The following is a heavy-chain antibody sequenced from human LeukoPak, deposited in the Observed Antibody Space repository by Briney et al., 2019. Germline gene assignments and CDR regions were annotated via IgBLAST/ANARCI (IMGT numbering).Heavy chain of an antibody. CDR2: IYYSGST. CDR3: ARRPLTEPFDY. V-gene: IGHV4-39*01. D-gene: IGHD1-14*01. CDR1: GGSISSSSYY. J-gene: IGHJ4*02. Sequence: SETLSLTCTVSGGSISSSSYYWGWIRQPPGKGLEWIGSIYYSGSTYYNPSLKSRVTISVDTSKNQFSLKLSSVTAADTAVYYCARRPLTEPFDYWGQGTLVTVSS.